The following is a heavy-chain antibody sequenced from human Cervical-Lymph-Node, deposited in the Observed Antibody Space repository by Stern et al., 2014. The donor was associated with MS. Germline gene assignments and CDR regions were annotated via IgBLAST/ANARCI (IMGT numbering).Heavy chain of an antibody. D-gene: IGHD1-20*01. V-gene: IGHV5-51*01. CDR1: GYMFANYW. CDR2: IYPDDSDT. CDR3: ARQSGSNWNDLEN. J-gene: IGHJ4*02. Sequence: EVQLVESGAELKQPGESLKISCKASGYMFANYWIAWVRQMSGKGLEWMGSIYPDDSDTTYSPSFQGQVTMSADKSIPTAYLQWGSLKASDTAMYYCARQSGSNWNDLENWGQGTLVTVSS.